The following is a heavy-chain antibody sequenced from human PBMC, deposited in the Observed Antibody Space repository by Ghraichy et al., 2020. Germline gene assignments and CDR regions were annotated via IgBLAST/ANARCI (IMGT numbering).Heavy chain of an antibody. V-gene: IGHV4-34*01. D-gene: IGHD6-13*01. J-gene: IGHJ4*02. CDR2: INHSGST. CDR1: GGSFSGYY. Sequence: SQTLSLTCAVYGGSFSGYYWSWIRQPPGKGLEWIGEINHSGSTNYNPSLKSRVTISVDTSKNQFSLKLSSVTAADTAVYYCARTRGSSWFLLGLDYWGQGTLVTVSS. CDR3: ARTRGSSWFLLGLDY.